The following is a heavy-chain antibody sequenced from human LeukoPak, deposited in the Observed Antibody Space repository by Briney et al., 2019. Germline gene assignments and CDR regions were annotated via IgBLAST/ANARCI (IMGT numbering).Heavy chain of an antibody. Sequence: GGSLRLSCAVYGFTVSGNYMSWVRHAPGKGLEWVSLIYSGGTTYYADSVKGRFTISRDNSKNTLYLQMNSLRAEDTAVYYCAKGEYYYYDSSGYYFDYWGQGTLVTVSS. CDR2: IYSGGTT. CDR3: AKGEYYYYDSSGYYFDY. J-gene: IGHJ4*02. D-gene: IGHD3-22*01. CDR1: GFTVSGNY. V-gene: IGHV3-53*01.